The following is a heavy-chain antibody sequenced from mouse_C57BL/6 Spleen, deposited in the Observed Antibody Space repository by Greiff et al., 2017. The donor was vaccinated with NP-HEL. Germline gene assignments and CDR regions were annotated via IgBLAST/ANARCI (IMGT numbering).Heavy chain of an antibody. Sequence: QVQLQQPGTELVKPGASVKLSCKASGYTFTSYWMHWVKQRPGQGLEWIGNINPSNGDTNYNEKFKSKATLTVDKSSSTAYMQLSSLPSEDSAVYYCAGDYGSNYDFDYWGKGTTLTVSS. CDR1: GYTFTSYW. D-gene: IGHD1-1*01. CDR3: AGDYGSNYDFDY. V-gene: IGHV1-53*01. J-gene: IGHJ2*01. CDR2: INPSNGDT.